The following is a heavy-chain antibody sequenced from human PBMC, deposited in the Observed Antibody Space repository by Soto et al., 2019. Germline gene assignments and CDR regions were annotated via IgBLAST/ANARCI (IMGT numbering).Heavy chain of an antibody. CDR3: ARGGGAEYCISTSCYGPYGMDV. Sequence: GASVKVSCKASGDTFSSYTISWVRQAPGQGLEWMGRTIPVLAITNYARKLQGRVTINADKSTSTVYMELSSLRSEDTAVYYCARGGGAEYCISTSCYGPYGMDVWGQGTTVTVSS. CDR1: GDTFSSYT. V-gene: IGHV1-69*02. CDR2: TIPVLAIT. J-gene: IGHJ6*02. D-gene: IGHD2-2*01.